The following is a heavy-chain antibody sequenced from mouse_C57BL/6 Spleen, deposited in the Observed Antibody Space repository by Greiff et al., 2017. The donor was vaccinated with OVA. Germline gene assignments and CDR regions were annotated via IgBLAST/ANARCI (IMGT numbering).Heavy chain of an antibody. CDR3: TRRSRYGSSYNHFDY. CDR1: GYTFTDYE. Sequence: VKLQESGAELVRPGASVTLSCKASGYTFTDYEMHWVKQTPVHGLEWIGAIDPETGGTAYNQKFKGKAILTADKSSSTAYMELRSLTSEDSAVYYCTRRSRYGSSYNHFDYWGQGTTLTVSS. D-gene: IGHD1-1*01. J-gene: IGHJ2*01. V-gene: IGHV1-15*01. CDR2: IDPETGGT.